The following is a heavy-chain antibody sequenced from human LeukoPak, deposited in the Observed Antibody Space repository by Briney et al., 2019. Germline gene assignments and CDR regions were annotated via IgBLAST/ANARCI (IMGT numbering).Heavy chain of an antibody. Sequence: GASVKVSCKASGGTFSSYAISWVRQAPGQGREWMGGIIPIFGTANYAQKFQGRVTITADESTSTAYMELSSLRSEDTAVYYCAVDTAMASPGYWGQGTLVTVSS. J-gene: IGHJ4*02. CDR1: GGTFSSYA. CDR3: AVDTAMASPGY. D-gene: IGHD5-18*01. CDR2: IIPIFGTA. V-gene: IGHV1-69*01.